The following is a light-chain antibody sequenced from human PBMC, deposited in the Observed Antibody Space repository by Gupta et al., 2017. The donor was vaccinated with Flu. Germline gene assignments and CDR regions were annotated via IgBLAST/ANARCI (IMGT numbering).Light chain of an antibody. CDR2: DAS. CDR1: QSISSY. Sequence: PSPLSASVGDSVTIPCRASQSISSYLNWYQQKPGQAPRLLIYDASNLQSGVPARFSGSGSGTDFTLTISRLEPEDFAVYYCQQSYSSPYTFGQGTKVEIK. J-gene: IGKJ1*01. CDR3: QQSYSSPYT. V-gene: IGKV1-39*01.